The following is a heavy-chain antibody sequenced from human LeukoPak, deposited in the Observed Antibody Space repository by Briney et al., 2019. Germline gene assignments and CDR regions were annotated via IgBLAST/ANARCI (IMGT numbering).Heavy chain of an antibody. CDR2: IGAYSGNS. V-gene: IGHV1-18*01. CDR3: ARDSSAFYGSEYFQH. Sequence: ASVTVSCKTSTYTFSNYGITWVRQAPGQGLAWMGWIGAYSGNSEFAQKFQGRVTMTTDASSGTAYMELTNLTPDDTAVYFCARDSSAFYGSEYFQHWGQGTLVTVSS. CDR1: TYTFSNYG. J-gene: IGHJ1*01. D-gene: IGHD2/OR15-2a*01.